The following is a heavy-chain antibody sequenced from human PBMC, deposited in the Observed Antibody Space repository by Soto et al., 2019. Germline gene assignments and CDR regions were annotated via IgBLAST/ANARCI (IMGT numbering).Heavy chain of an antibody. J-gene: IGHJ4*02. V-gene: IGHV5-51*01. CDR2: IYPGDSDT. CDR3: ARRYSSSPFDY. Sequence: GESLKLSCKGSGDSFISYWIVSVRQMPGKGLEWMGIIYPGDSDTRYSPSFQGQVTISADKSISTAYLQWSSLKASDTAMYYCARRYSSSPFDYWGQGTLLTVSS. CDR1: GDSFISYW. D-gene: IGHD6-6*01.